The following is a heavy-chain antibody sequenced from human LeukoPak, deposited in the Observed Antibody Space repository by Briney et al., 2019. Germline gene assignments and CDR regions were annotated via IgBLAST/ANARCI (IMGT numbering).Heavy chain of an antibody. CDR3: AKPPEVGATVGYFDY. J-gene: IGHJ4*02. CDR1: GFIFSSYG. CDR2: IWYDGSKS. Sequence: PGGSLRLSCAASGFIFSSYGMHWVRQAPGKGLEWVALIWYDGSKSYHADSVKGRFTISRDNSKNTLYLQMNSLRAEDTAVYYCAKPPEVGATVGYFDYWGQGTLVTVSS. V-gene: IGHV3-33*06. D-gene: IGHD1-26*01.